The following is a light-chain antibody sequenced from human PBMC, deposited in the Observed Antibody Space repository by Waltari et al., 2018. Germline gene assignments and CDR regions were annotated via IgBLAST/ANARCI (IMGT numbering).Light chain of an antibody. CDR2: DDT. J-gene: IGLJ2*01. Sequence: YVLTQPPSVSAAPGQTATISCGGDNIRSKSVNWYQQRPGQAPVLVGYDDTDRPPGIPGRFSGSNSGNRATLGIRRVEAGDEADYYCQVWDSPTDHIVFGGGTKLTVL. CDR1: NIRSKS. CDR3: QVWDSPTDHIV. V-gene: IGLV3-21*02.